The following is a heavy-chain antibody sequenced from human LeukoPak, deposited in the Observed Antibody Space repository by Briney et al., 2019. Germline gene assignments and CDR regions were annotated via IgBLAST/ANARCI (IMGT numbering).Heavy chain of an antibody. Sequence: PSETLSLTCTVSGGSFSSYYWTWIRQPPGKGLEWIGSLYHSGNTYYNPSLKSRVTTSVDTSKNRFSLKLTSVTAADTAVYYCARELHSGSYYFDYWGQGTLVTVSS. CDR3: ARELHSGSYYFDY. CDR1: GGSFSSYY. CDR2: LYHSGNT. J-gene: IGHJ4*02. D-gene: IGHD1-26*01. V-gene: IGHV4-59*12.